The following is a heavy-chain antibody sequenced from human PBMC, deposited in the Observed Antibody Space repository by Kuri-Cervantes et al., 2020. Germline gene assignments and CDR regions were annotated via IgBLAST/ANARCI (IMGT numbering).Heavy chain of an antibody. CDR3: ARSHLRGGMDV. V-gene: IGHV3-20*01. CDR1: GFTFDDYG. J-gene: IGHJ6*02. CDR2: INWNGGST. Sequence: GESLKISCAAPGFTFDDYGMSWVRQAPGKGLEWVSGINWNGGSTGYADSVKGRFTISRDNAKNSLYLQMNSLRAEDTALYHCARSHLRGGMDVWGQGTTVTVSS.